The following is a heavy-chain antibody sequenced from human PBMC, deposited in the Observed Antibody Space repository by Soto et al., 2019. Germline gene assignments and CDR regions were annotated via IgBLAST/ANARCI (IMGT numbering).Heavy chain of an antibody. D-gene: IGHD6-13*01. Sequence: QVQLQQWGAGLLKPSETLSLTCAVYGGSFSGYYWSWIRQPPGKGLEWIGEINHSGSTNYNPSLNSRITISVDTPKNQFSPMPRTVTAAPTAVYYCARTYSSSWSPFDYWGQGTLVTVSS. CDR1: GGSFSGYY. CDR3: ARTYSSSWSPFDY. CDR2: INHSGST. J-gene: IGHJ4*02. V-gene: IGHV4-34*01.